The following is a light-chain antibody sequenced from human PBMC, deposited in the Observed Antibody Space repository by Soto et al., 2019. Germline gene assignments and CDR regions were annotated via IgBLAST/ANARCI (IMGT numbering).Light chain of an antibody. J-gene: IGKJ3*01. V-gene: IGKV1-16*02. CDR2: GVS. CDR1: EGINSY. CDR3: QQYHTNPFT. Sequence: DIQMTQSPSSLSASVGDRVTITCRASEGINSYLAWFQQKPGKAPKPLIYGVSTLRSGVPSKFSGSGSGTDFTLTINSLQPEDFATFYCQQYHTNPFTFGPGTKVEVK.